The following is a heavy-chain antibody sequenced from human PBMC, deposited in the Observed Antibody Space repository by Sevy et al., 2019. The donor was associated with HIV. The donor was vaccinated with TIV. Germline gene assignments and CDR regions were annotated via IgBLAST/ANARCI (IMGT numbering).Heavy chain of an antibody. CDR1: GFTFDDYA. CDR3: AKEHRNMVTFGASTLDY. J-gene: IGHJ4*02. Sequence: GGSLRLSCVASGFTFDDYAMHWVRQVPGKGLEWVSGISWNSGILGYADSVKGRFSISRDDAKNSLYLQMNSLRPEDTALVYGAKEHRNMVTFGASTLDYWGLGTLVTVSS. CDR2: ISWNSGIL. V-gene: IGHV3-9*01. D-gene: IGHD3-16*01.